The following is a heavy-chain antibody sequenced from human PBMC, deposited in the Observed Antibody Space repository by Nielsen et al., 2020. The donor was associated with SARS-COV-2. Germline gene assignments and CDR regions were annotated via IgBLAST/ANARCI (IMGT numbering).Heavy chain of an antibody. Sequence: GESLKISCAASGFTFDDYGMSWVRQAPGKGLEWASGINWNGGSTGYADSVKGRFTISRDNAKNSLYLQMNSLRAEDTALYHCARGDIAAAGTWFDPWGQGTLVTVSS. CDR3: ARGDIAAAGTWFDP. CDR2: INWNGGST. CDR1: GFTFDDYG. D-gene: IGHD6-13*01. V-gene: IGHV3-20*01. J-gene: IGHJ5*02.